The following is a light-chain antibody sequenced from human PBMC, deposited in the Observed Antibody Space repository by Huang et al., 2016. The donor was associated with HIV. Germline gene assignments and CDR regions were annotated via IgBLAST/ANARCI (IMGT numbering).Light chain of an antibody. CDR1: QSISSY. Sequence: DIQMTQSPSSLSASVGDRVTITGRASQSISSYLNWYQQKPGKAPKLLIYAASSLQSGVPSRFSGSGSGTDFTLTISSLQPEDFATYYCQQSYYTPWTFGQGTKVEIK. CDR3: QQSYYTPWT. CDR2: AAS. V-gene: IGKV1-39*01. J-gene: IGKJ1*01.